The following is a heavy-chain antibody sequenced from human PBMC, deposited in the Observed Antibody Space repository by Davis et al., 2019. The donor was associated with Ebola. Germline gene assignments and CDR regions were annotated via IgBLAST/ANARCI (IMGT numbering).Heavy chain of an antibody. J-gene: IGHJ4*02. D-gene: IGHD2-21*01. Sequence: GESLKISCTASGFTFSSFAMNWVRQTPGKGLEWVAGISATGSSTYYADSVKGRFTISRDNSKNTLSLQMSSLRAEDTAIYYCAKDRVSWAYGTNFDYWGQGTLVTVAS. CDR2: ISATGSST. CDR3: AKDRVSWAYGTNFDY. CDR1: GFTFSSFA. V-gene: IGHV3-23*01.